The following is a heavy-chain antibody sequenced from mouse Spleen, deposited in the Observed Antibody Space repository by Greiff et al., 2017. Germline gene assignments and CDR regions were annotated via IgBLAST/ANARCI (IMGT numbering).Heavy chain of an antibody. V-gene: IGHV1-55*01. J-gene: IGHJ4*01. CDR3: ARRDFVGLYAMDY. Sequence: QVQLKQPGAELVKPGASVKMSCKASGYTFTSYWITWVKQRPGQGLEWIGDIYPGSGSTNYNEKFKSKATLTVDTSSSTAYMQLSSLTSEDSAVYYCARRDFVGLYAMDYWGQGTSVTVSS. CDR1: GYTFTSYW. CDR2: IYPGSGST.